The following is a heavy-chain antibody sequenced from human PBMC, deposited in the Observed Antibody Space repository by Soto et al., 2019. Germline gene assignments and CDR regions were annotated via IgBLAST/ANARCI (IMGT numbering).Heavy chain of an antibody. D-gene: IGHD3-9*01. J-gene: IGHJ4*02. CDR2: ISWDGEK. V-gene: IGHV2-5*02. CDR3: APRRGDLLTGHYYFDY. Sequence: QITLKESGPTLVKPTQPLTLTCTFSGFSLNTRGVGVGWIRQPPGKPLEWLALISWDGEKRYSPSLKSRLTLXXDASEYQVVLTMTNMDPVDTATYYGAPRRGDLLTGHYYFDYRGQGTLVTVSS. CDR1: GFSLNTRGVG.